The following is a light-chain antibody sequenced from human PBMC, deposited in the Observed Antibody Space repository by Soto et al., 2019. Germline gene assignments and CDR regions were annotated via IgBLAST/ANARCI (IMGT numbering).Light chain of an antibody. CDR3: QQYDAFPPT. J-gene: IGKJ3*01. V-gene: IGKV1-5*01. CDR1: QTVERW. CDR2: DVS. Sequence: DIQMTQSPSTLPASVGDRVTISCRASQTVERWLAWYQQKPGKAPKLLISDVSSLERGVPSRFSGSGSATEFTLTISSLQPDDFATYSCQQYDAFPPTFGRGTKVDNK.